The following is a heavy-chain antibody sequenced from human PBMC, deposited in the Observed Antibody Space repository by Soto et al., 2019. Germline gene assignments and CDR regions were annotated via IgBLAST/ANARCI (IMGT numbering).Heavy chain of an antibody. D-gene: IGHD5-12*01. J-gene: IGHJ4*02. CDR3: AANIVATYWDY. CDR1: GGSFSGYY. CDR2: IYHSGSI. Sequence: PSETLSLTCAVYGGSFSGYYWGWIRQPPGKGLEWIGDIYHSGSIYYNPSLKSRVTISVDTSKSQCSLKLSSVTAADTAVYYCAANIVATYWDYWGQGTLVTVSS. V-gene: IGHV4-34*09.